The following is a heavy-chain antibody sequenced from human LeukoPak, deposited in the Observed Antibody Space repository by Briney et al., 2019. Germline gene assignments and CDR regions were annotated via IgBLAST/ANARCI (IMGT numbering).Heavy chain of an antibody. CDR3: ARGLLDRYSSSWYNAFDI. D-gene: IGHD6-13*01. J-gene: IGHJ3*02. CDR1: GFTFSSYG. CDR2: IWYDGSNK. Sequence: PGRSLRLSCAASGFTFSSYGMHWVRQAPGKGLEWVAVIWYDGSNKYYADSVKGRFTISRDNSKNTLYLQMNSLRAEDTAVYYCARGLLDRYSSSWYNAFDIWGQGTMVTVSS. V-gene: IGHV3-33*01.